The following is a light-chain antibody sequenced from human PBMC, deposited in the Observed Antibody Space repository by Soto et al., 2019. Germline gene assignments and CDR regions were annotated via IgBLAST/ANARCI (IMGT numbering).Light chain of an antibody. CDR1: QSISNS. V-gene: IGKV1-39*01. Sequence: DIQMTQSPSSLSAFVGDRVTITCRASQSISNSLNWYQQKPGKAPRLLISTISSLQSGVQSRFTGSGTGTDFTLTISSLQPEDFATYYCQQNHSTPITFSGGTKVEV. CDR2: TIS. J-gene: IGKJ4*01. CDR3: QQNHSTPIT.